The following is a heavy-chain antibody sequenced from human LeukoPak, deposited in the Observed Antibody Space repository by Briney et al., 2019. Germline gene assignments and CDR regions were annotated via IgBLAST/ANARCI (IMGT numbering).Heavy chain of an antibody. Sequence: SETLSLTCAVYGGSFSGYYWSWIRQPPGKGLEWIGEINHSGSTNYNPSLKSRATISVDTSKNQFSLKLTSVTAADTAVYYCAIRIGAAAGIDYWGQGPLVTVSS. D-gene: IGHD6-13*01. V-gene: IGHV4-34*01. CDR2: INHSGST. CDR1: GGSFSGYY. J-gene: IGHJ4*02. CDR3: AIRIGAAAGIDY.